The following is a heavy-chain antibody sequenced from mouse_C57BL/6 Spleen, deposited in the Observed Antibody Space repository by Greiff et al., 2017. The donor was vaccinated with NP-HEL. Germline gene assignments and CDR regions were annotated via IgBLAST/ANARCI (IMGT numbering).Heavy chain of an antibody. V-gene: IGHV1-55*01. D-gene: IGHD1-1*01. Sequence: QVQLQQPGAELVKPGASVKMSCKASGYTFTSYWITWVKQRPGQGLEWIGDIYPGSGSTNYNEKFKSKATLTVDTSSSTAYMQLSSLTSEDSAVYYCARSFYYYGSRDYAMDYWGQGTSVTVSS. CDR1: GYTFTSYW. J-gene: IGHJ4*01. CDR3: ARSFYYYGSRDYAMDY. CDR2: IYPGSGST.